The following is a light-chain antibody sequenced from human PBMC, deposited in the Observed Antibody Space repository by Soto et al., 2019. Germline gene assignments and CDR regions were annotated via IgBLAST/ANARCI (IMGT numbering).Light chain of an antibody. CDR3: QQYGSSPTT. V-gene: IGKV3-20*01. J-gene: IGKJ1*01. Sequence: EIVLTQSPGTLFFSPGEKATLSCRASQSVSSSYLAWYQQKPGQAPRLLIYGASSRATGIPDRFSGSGSGTDFTLTISRLEPEDFAVYYCQQYGSSPTTFGQGTKVEIK. CDR2: GAS. CDR1: QSVSSSY.